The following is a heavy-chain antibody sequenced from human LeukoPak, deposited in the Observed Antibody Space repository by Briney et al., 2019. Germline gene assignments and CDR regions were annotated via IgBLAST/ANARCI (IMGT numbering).Heavy chain of an antibody. Sequence: GESLKVSCKASGYSFIGYWIAWVRQMPGKGLEWMGTIYPGDSDTRYSPSFQDQVTISADKSINTAYLQWSSLTASDTAMYYCARPLVGTGYSSSWYFNFWGQGTLVTVSS. CDR2: IYPGDSDT. D-gene: IGHD6-13*01. CDR3: ARPLVGTGYSSSWYFNF. CDR1: GYSFIGYW. V-gene: IGHV5-51*01. J-gene: IGHJ4*02.